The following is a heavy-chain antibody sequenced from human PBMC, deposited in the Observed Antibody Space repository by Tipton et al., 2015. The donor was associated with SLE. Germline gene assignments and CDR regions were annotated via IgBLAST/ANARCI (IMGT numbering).Heavy chain of an antibody. CDR3: ARGGLGVSYYYYMDV. V-gene: IGHV4-59*01. CDR1: GGSISSYY. CDR2: IYYSGST. D-gene: IGHD1-26*01. J-gene: IGHJ6*03. Sequence: TLSLTCTVSGGSISSYYWSWIRRPPGKGLEWIGYIYYSGSTNYNPSLKSRVTISVDTSKNQFSLKLSSVTAADTAVYYCARGGLGVSYYYYMDVWGKGTTVTVSS.